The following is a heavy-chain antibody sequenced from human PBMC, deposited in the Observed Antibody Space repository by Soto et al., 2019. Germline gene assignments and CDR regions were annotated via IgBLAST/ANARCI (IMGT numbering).Heavy chain of an antibody. D-gene: IGHD7-27*01. CDR2: ISSSGSTI. CDR3: ASIGRPGDYYYYYMDV. J-gene: IGHJ6*03. V-gene: IGHV3-11*01. Sequence: QVQLVESGGGLVQPGGSLRLSCAASGFTFSDYYMSWIRQAPGKGLEWVSYISSSGSTIYYADSVKGRFTISRDNAKNSLYLQMNSLRAEDTAVYYCASIGRPGDYYYYYMDVWGKGTTVTVSS. CDR1: GFTFSDYY.